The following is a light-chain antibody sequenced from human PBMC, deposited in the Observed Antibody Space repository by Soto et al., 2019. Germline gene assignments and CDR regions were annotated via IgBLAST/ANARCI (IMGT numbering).Light chain of an antibody. CDR3: QRYGSSRWT. CDR1: QSVSSTY. V-gene: IGKV3-20*01. J-gene: IGKJ1*01. Sequence: EIVLTQSPDTLSLFPGERATLSCRASQSVSSTYLAWYQQKLGQAPRLLIFGASSRATGIPDRFSGSGSGTDFTLTISRLEPEDFAVYYCQRYGSSRWTFGQGTKVEI. CDR2: GAS.